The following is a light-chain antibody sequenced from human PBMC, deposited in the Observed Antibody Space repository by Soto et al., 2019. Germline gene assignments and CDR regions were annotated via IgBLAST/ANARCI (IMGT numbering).Light chain of an antibody. V-gene: IGKV1-39*01. CDR2: AAS. CDR3: QQSYSTPWT. Sequence: DIQMTQSKASLSASVGDRVTITCRASQSMRTYLNWYQQKPGKAPNLLIHAASSLQSGVPSRFSGSGSGTDFTLTISSLQPEDFATYYCQQSYSTPWTFGQGTKVDI. J-gene: IGKJ1*01. CDR1: QSMRTY.